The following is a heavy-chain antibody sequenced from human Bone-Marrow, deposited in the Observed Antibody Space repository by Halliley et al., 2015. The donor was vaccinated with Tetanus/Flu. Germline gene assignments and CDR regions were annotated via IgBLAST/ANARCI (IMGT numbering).Heavy chain of an antibody. J-gene: IGHJ3*01. CDR2: VTFGGTT. CDR1: GGYISSHY. Sequence: TLSLTCTVSGGYISSHYWSWIRQSPAKGLEWIGYVTFGGTTNYNPSLKSRVTISVDRSMNQFSLKLTSVTAADSAVYFCARAAGKKEGGGYVYGVDVRGQGAMVAVS. V-gene: IGHV4-59*11. CDR3: ARAAGKKEGGGYVYGVDV. D-gene: IGHD2-15*01.